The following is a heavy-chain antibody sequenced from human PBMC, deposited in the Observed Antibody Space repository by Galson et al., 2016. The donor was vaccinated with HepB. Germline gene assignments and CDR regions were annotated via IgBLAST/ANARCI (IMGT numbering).Heavy chain of an antibody. Sequence: SLRLSCAASGFTFSSDGMHWVRQDSGTGLEWVAAIWYDGSNNYYADSGESRFTISRDNSKNTLYLQMNSLRAEDTAVYYRAKGTDPYGDYSWFDPWGQGTLVTVSS. CDR1: GFTFSSDG. V-gene: IGHV3-33*06. D-gene: IGHD4-17*01. J-gene: IGHJ5*02. CDR3: AKGTDPYGDYSWFDP. CDR2: IWYDGSNN.